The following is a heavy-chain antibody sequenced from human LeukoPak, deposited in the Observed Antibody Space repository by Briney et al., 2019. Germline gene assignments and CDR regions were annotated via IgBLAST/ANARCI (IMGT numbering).Heavy chain of an antibody. CDR3: AKVQDCSSTSCPMDV. D-gene: IGHD2-2*01. V-gene: IGHV3-48*01. J-gene: IGHJ6*03. Sequence: GGSLRLSCAASGFIFSSYSMNWVRQAPGKGLEWISFISSVSSTIFYADSVKGRFNISRDNVKNSLYLQMNSLRAEDTAVYYCAKVQDCSSTSCPMDVWGKGTTVTISS. CDR1: GFIFSSYS. CDR2: ISSVSSTI.